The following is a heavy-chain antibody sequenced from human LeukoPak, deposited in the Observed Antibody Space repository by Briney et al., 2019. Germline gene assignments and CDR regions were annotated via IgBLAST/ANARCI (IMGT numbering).Heavy chain of an antibody. CDR1: GYTFTSYG. CDR2: ISAYNGNT. V-gene: IGHV1-18*01. J-gene: IGHJ6*03. CDR3: ARDYGDYYYYYYMDV. Sequence: GSVKVSCKASGYTFTSYGISWVRQAPGQGLEWMGWISAYNGNTNYAQKLQGRVTMTTDTSTSTAYMELRSLRSDDTAVYYCARDYGDYYYYYYMDVWGKGTTVTISS. D-gene: IGHD4-17*01.